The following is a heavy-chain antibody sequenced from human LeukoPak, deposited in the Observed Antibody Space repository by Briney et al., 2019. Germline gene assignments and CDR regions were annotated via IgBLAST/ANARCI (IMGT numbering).Heavy chain of an antibody. Sequence: KSSETLSLTCTVFGVSISSYYWSWVRQPPGKGLEWIGNINYSGSTNYNPSLTGRVSTSVDTSKNQLSLKLSSVTTADTAVYYCARGPGGGYSYYFLHVWGKGTTVTVSS. CDR1: GVSISSYY. J-gene: IGHJ6*04. CDR3: ARGPGGGYSYYFLHV. CDR2: INYSGST. V-gene: IGHV4-59*01. D-gene: IGHD3-10*01.